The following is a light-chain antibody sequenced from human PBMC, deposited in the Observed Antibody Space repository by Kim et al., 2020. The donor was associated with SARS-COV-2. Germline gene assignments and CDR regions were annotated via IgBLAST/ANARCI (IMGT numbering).Light chain of an antibody. CDR1: QSVSSY. V-gene: IGKV3-11*01. CDR3: QQRSNWPVA. J-gene: IGKJ1*01. CDR2: DAS. Sequence: LSLSPGERATLSCRASQSVSSYLAWYQQKPGQAPRLLIYDASNRATGIPARFSGSGSGTDFTLTISILEPEDFAVYYCQQRSNWPVAFGQGTKVEIK.